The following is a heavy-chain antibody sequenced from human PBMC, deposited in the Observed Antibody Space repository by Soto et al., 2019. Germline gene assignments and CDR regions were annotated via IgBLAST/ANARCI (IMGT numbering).Heavy chain of an antibody. V-gene: IGHV3-30*18. Sequence: GGSLRLSCAASGFTFSSYGMHWVRQAPGKGLEWVAVISLDGSNKYYADSVKGRFTISRDNSKNTLYLQMNSLRTEDTAVYYCAKDYLGSSWTSDYWGQGTLVTVSS. D-gene: IGHD6-13*01. CDR2: ISLDGSNK. CDR3: AKDYLGSSWTSDY. CDR1: GFTFSSYG. J-gene: IGHJ4*02.